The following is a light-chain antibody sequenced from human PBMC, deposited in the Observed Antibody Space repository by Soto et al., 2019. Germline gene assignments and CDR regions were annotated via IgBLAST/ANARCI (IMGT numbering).Light chain of an antibody. CDR3: QQRGNWPRT. V-gene: IGKV3-11*01. J-gene: IGKJ1*01. Sequence: EIVLTQSPATLSLSPGERATLSCRASQSVSTYLAWYQQKPGQAPRLLIYDASTRATGIPARFSGSGSGTDFTLTISSLEPEDFAVYYCQQRGNWPRTFGQGTKVE. CDR1: QSVSTY. CDR2: DAS.